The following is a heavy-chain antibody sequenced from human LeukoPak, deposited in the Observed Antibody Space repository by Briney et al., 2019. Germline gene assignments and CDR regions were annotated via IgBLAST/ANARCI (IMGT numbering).Heavy chain of an antibody. V-gene: IGHV4-59*01. D-gene: IGHD6-13*01. J-gene: IGHJ5*02. CDR2: IYYSGST. CDR3: ARHSTAAAGPEGP. CDR1: GGSISSYY. Sequence: SETLSLTCTVSGGSISSYYWSWIRQPPGKGLEWLGYIYYSGSTDYNPSLKSRVTISVDTSKNQFSLKLSSVTAADTAVYYCARHSTAAAGPEGPWGQGTLVTVSS.